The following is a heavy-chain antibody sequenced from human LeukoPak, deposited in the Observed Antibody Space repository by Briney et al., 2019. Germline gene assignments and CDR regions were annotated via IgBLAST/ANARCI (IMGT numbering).Heavy chain of an antibody. J-gene: IGHJ3*02. Sequence: ASVKVSCKASGYTFTNYYIYWVRQAPGQGLEWMGIINPSGGSTTYAQKLQGRVTMTRDRSTSTVYMELSSLTSEDTAVYYCVVGGRSPRDAFDIWGQGTMVTVSS. CDR2: INPSGGST. CDR1: GYTFTNYY. V-gene: IGHV1-46*01. CDR3: VVGGRSPRDAFDI. D-gene: IGHD1-26*01.